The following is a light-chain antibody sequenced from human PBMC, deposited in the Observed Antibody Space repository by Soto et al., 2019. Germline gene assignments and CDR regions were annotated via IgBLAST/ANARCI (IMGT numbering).Light chain of an antibody. CDR3: QQANSFPWT. CDR2: AAS. V-gene: IGKV1-12*01. J-gene: IGKJ1*01. CDR1: QSISSW. Sequence: DIQMTQSPSAVSASVRGRVTITCRASQSISSWLAWYQQKPGKAPKLLIYAASNLQSGVPSRFSGSGSGTDFTLTISSLQPEDFATYYCQQANSFPWTFGQATKV.